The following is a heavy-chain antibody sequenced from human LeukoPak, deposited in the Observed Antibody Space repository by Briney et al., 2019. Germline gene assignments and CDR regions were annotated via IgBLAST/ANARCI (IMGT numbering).Heavy chain of an antibody. V-gene: IGHV3-30*18. CDR1: GFTFSSYG. CDR2: ISYDGSNK. J-gene: IGHJ4*02. Sequence: PGGSLRLSCAASGFTFSSYGMHWVRQAPGKGLEWVAVISYDGSNKYYADSVKGRFTISRDNSKNTLYLQMNSLRAEDTAVYYCAKDSIWMSSSWSPVDYWGQGTLVTVSS. D-gene: IGHD6-13*01. CDR3: AKDSIWMSSSWSPVDY.